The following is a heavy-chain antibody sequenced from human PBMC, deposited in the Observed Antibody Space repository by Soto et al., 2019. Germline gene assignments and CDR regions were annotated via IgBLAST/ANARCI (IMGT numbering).Heavy chain of an antibody. CDR2: IYSGGST. CDR3: ARSYDSSGYYPGSFDY. V-gene: IGHV3-53*02. J-gene: IGHJ4*02. D-gene: IGHD3-22*01. Sequence: EVQLVETGGGLIQPGGSLRLSCAASGFNITNNYMSWVRQAPGKGLEWVSFIYSGGSTYYADSVKGRFSISRDISKNTLFLQMNSVRAEDTAVYYCARSYDSSGYYPGSFDYWGQGTLVTVSS. CDR1: GFNITNNY.